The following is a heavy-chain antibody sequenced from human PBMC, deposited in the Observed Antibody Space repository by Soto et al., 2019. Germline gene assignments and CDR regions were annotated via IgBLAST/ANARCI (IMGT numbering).Heavy chain of an antibody. J-gene: IGHJ4*02. D-gene: IGHD3-22*01. CDR2: IYYSGST. Sequence: QVQLQESGPGLVKPSQTLSLTCTVSGGSISSGDYYWSWIRQPPGKGLEWIGYIYYSGSTYYHPSLKSRVTISVDTSKNQFSLKLSSVTAADTAVYYCTTNANSSGYYYEFGYWGQGTLVTVSS. V-gene: IGHV4-30-4*01. CDR1: GGSISSGDYY. CDR3: TTNANSSGYYYEFGY.